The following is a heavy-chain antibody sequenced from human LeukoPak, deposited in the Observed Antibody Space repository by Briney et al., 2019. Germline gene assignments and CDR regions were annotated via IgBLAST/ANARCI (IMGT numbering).Heavy chain of an antibody. J-gene: IGHJ4*02. V-gene: IGHV1-2*02. CDR3: ARAAYCGGGCYYYFDY. CDR1: GYTFTGYY. D-gene: IGHD2-21*02. CDR2: INPNNGGT. Sequence: ASVKVSCKASGYTFTGYYMHWVRQAPGEGREWMGWINPNNGGTYYAQKLQGRVTMTWDTSISTAYMELTGVRSDDTAVYYCARAAYCGGGCYYYFDYWGQGTLVTVSS.